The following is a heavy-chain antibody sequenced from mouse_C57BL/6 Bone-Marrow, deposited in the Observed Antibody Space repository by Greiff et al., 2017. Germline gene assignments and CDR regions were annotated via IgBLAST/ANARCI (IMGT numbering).Heavy chain of an antibody. CDR3: ARRAYCEYFDV. CDR2: IDPGHGDT. J-gene: IGHJ1*03. Sequence: LQQSGAELVRPGASVKMSCKASGYTFTDYYMHWVKQTPRQGLEWIGAIDPGHGDTSYNQKFKGKATLTVDKSSSTAYMQLSSLTSEDSAVXFCARRAYCEYFDVWGTGTTVTVSS. D-gene: IGHD3-3*01. CDR1: GYTFTDYY. V-gene: IGHV1-12*01.